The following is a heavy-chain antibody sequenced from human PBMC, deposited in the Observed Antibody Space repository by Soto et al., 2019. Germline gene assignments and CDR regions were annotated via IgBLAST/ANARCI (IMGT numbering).Heavy chain of an antibody. CDR3: ARGGPGYYDFWSGYTNWFDP. CDR2: MNPNSGNT. V-gene: IGHV1-8*01. CDR1: GYTFTSYD. Sequence: QVQLVRSGAEVKKPGASVKVSCKASGYTFTSYDINWVRQATGQGLEWMGWMNPNSGNTGYAQKFQGRVTMTRNTSISTAYMELSSLRSEDTAVYYCARGGPGYYDFWSGYTNWFDPWGQGTLVTVSS. J-gene: IGHJ5*02. D-gene: IGHD3-3*01.